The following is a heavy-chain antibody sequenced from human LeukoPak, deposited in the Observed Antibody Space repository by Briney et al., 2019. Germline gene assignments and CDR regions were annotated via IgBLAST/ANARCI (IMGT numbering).Heavy chain of an antibody. J-gene: IGHJ4*02. CDR2: SKNRAQNYIT. Sequence: LPGGSLRLSCAASGFTFSSYWMHWVRQAPGKGLEWIGRSKNRAQNYITQYAAFVQGRFTISRDDSKNSLYLQINTLKTEDTAVYYCARDDGGQGDYWGQGTPVTVSS. CDR3: ARDDGGQGDY. V-gene: IGHV3-72*01. CDR1: GFTFSSYW. D-gene: IGHD2-15*01.